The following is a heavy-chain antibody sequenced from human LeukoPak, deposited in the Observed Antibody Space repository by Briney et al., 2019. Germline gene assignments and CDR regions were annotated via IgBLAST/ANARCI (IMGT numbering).Heavy chain of an antibody. Sequence: QSGGSLRLSCAASGFAFSSYAMSWVRQAPGKGLEWVSAISGSGGSTYYADSVKGRFTISRDNFKNTLYLQMNSLRAEDTAVYYCAKGYFDWLFLFDYWGQGTLVTVSS. CDR2: ISGSGGST. D-gene: IGHD3-9*01. J-gene: IGHJ4*02. CDR3: AKGYFDWLFLFDY. CDR1: GFAFSSYA. V-gene: IGHV3-23*01.